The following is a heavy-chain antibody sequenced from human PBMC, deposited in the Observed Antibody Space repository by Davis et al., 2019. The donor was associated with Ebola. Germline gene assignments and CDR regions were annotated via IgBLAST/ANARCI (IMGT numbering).Heavy chain of an antibody. J-gene: IGHJ4*02. CDR1: GGTFSSYA. CDR2: IYPGDSDT. Sequence: KVSCKASGGTFSSYAIGWVRQMPGKGLEWMGIIYPGDSDTRYSPSFQGQVTISADKSISTAYLQWSSLKASDTAMYYCARPSTTVINWGQGTLVTVSS. CDR3: ARPSTTVIN. D-gene: IGHD4-23*01. V-gene: IGHV5-51*01.